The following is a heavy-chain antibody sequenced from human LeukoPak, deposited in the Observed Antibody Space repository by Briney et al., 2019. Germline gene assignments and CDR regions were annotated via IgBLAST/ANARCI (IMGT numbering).Heavy chain of an antibody. CDR1: GFTVSTNY. CDR2: LYTGGDT. Sequence: GGSLRLSCAASGFTVSTNYMNWVRQAPGKGLEWVSILYTGGDTYYADSVKNRFTISRDNSKNTLYLQMSSLRAEDTAVYYCARDIGFCSGDSCYPKYFQHWGQGTLVTVSS. CDR3: ARDIGFCSGDSCYPKYFQH. J-gene: IGHJ1*01. V-gene: IGHV3-66*01. D-gene: IGHD2-15*01.